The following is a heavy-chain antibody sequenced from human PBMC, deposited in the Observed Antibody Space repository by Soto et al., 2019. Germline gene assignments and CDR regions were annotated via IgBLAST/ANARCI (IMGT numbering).Heavy chain of an antibody. V-gene: IGHV4-31*03. J-gene: IGHJ6*02. CDR1: CGSIVNGGYY. CDR2: IYYSGST. Sequence: PSQILSLTCTVSCGSIVNGGYYWSWISQHPGKGLEWIGYIYYSGSTYYNPSLKSRVTISVDTSKNQFSLRLRSVTAADTAVYYCAKAGSIVAAATDNYYGMEVWGQGTTVTVSS. CDR3: AKAGSIVAAATDNYYGMEV. D-gene: IGHD1-26*01.